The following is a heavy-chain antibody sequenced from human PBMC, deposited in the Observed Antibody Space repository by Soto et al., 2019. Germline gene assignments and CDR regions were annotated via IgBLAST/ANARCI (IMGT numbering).Heavy chain of an antibody. Sequence: ASVKVSCKASGYTFTSYAMHWVRQAPGQRLEWMGWINAGNGNTKYSQKFQGRVTITRDTSASTAYMELSSLRYEDTAVYYCARSPTFGGFDIWGQGTMVTVSS. CDR1: GYTFTSYA. V-gene: IGHV1-3*01. CDR3: ARSPTFGGFDI. J-gene: IGHJ3*02. CDR2: INAGNGNT. D-gene: IGHD3-16*01.